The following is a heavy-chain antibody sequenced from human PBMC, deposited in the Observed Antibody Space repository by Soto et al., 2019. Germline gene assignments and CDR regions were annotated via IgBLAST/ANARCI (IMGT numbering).Heavy chain of an antibody. D-gene: IGHD2-2*01. CDR2: ISSSSSTI. V-gene: IGHV3-48*01. CDR3: ARVTGAAIDYYYYMDV. J-gene: IGHJ6*03. CDR1: GFTFSSYS. Sequence: EVQLVESGGGLVQPGGSLRLSCAASGFTFSSYSMNWVRQAPGKGLEWVSYISSSSSTIYYADSVKGRFTISRDNAKNSMYLQMNSLRAEDTAVYYCARVTGAAIDYYYYMDVGVKGTTVTVSS.